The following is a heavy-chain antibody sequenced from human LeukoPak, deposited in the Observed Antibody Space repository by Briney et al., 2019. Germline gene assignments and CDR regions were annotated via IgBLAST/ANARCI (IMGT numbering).Heavy chain of an antibody. CDR1: GGSIGSATVTYY. V-gene: IGHV4-61*02. CDR3: AREIVGLTRPFDY. D-gene: IGHD1-26*01. Sequence: PSETLSLTCTVSGGSIGSATVTYYWRWIRQSAGKVLERIGRIYTRDSTYYNPSLKSRVTISLDTSKNQFSLNLNSVTAADTAVYYCAREIVGLTRPFDYWGQGTLVTVSS. CDR2: IYTRDST. J-gene: IGHJ4*02.